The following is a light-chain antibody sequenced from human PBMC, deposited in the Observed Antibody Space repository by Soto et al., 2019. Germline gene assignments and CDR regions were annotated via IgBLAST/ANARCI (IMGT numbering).Light chain of an antibody. CDR1: QSVSSN. CDR3: QQYYSTPLT. J-gene: IGKJ4*01. CDR2: GAS. V-gene: IGKV3-15*01. Sequence: DIVMTQSPATLSMSPGERATLSCRASQSVSSNLAWYQQKPGQAPRLLIYGASIRATGVPARFTGGGSGTEFTLTISSLQAEDVAVYYCQQYYSTPLTFGGGTKVEIK.